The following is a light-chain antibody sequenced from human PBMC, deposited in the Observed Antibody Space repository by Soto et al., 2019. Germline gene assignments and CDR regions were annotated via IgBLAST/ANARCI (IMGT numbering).Light chain of an antibody. Sequence: QTVVTQPPSASGTPGQKVTISCSGSSSNIGSNYVYWYQQLSGTAPKLLIYRNNQRPSGVPDRFSGSKSGTSASLAISGLRSEDEADYYCAAWDDSLSGYVVFGGGTKLTVL. V-gene: IGLV1-47*01. CDR1: SSNIGSNY. CDR3: AAWDDSLSGYVV. CDR2: RNN. J-gene: IGLJ2*01.